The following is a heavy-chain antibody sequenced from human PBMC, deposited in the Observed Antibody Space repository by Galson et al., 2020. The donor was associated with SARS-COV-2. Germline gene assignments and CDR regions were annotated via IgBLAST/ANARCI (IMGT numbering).Heavy chain of an antibody. CDR1: GGSISSGGYY. CDR3: ARASLWFGEYIPLGMDV. CDR2: IYYSGST. J-gene: IGHJ6*02. V-gene: IGHV4-31*03. D-gene: IGHD3-10*01. Sequence: SETLSLTCTVSGGSISSGGYYWSWIRQHPGKGLEWIGYIYYSGSTYYNPSLKSRVTISVDTSKNQFSLKLSSVTAADTAVYYCARASLWFGEYIPLGMDVWGQGTTVTVSS.